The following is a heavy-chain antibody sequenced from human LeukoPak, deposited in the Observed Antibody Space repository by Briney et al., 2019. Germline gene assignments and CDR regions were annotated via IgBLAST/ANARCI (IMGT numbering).Heavy chain of an antibody. CDR3: ARDIISAAGPNNWFDP. Sequence: SETLSLTCAVYGGSFSGYYWSWIRQPPGKGLEWIGEINHSGSTNYNPSLKSRVTISVDTSKNQFSLKLSSVTAADTAVYYCARDIISAAGPNNWFDPWGQGTLVTVSS. V-gene: IGHV4-34*01. J-gene: IGHJ5*02. CDR1: GGSFSGYY. CDR2: INHSGST. D-gene: IGHD6-13*01.